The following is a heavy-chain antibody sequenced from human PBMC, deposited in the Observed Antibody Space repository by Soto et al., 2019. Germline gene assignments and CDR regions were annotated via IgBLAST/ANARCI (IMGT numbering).Heavy chain of an antibody. D-gene: IGHD1-1*01. J-gene: IGHJ3*02. Sequence: QVQLVESGGGVVQPGRSLRLSCAASGFTFSSYAMHWVRQAPGKGLEWVAVISYDGSNKYYADSVKGRFTISRDNSKNTLYLQMNSLRAEDTAVYYCARDLFIGTDASDIWGQGTMVTVSS. CDR1: GFTFSSYA. V-gene: IGHV3-30-3*01. CDR2: ISYDGSNK. CDR3: ARDLFIGTDASDI.